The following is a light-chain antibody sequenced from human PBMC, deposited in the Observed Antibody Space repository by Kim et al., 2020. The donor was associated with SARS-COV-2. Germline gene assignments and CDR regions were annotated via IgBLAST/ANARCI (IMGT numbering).Light chain of an antibody. CDR1: QSVGSH. J-gene: IGKJ1*01. V-gene: IGKV3-15*01. CDR2: GAS. CDR3: QQFNSWPPAT. Sequence: SPGERATLSCRATQSVGSHEASYQQKPGHAPRLRIYGASSRATGIPARFSGSGSGTEFTLTIISMQSEDFAVYYCQQFNSWPPATFGQGTKVDIK.